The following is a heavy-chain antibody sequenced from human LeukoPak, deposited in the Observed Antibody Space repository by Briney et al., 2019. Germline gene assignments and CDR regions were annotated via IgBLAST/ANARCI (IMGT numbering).Heavy chain of an antibody. CDR1: GFTFSSYE. V-gene: IGHV3-48*03. CDR2: IIGSGDTI. D-gene: IGHD3-22*01. CDR3: AREHYDSSGYLVY. Sequence: GGSLRLSCSASGFTFSSYEMNWVRQAPGKGLEWISYIIGSGDTIYYADSVKGRFTISRDNAKNSLYLQMNSLRAEDTAVYYCAREHYDSSGYLVYWGQGTLVTVSS. J-gene: IGHJ4*02.